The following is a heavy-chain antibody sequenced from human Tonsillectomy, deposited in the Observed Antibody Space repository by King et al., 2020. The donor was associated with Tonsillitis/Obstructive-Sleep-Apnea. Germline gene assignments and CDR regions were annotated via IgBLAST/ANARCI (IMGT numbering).Heavy chain of an antibody. CDR2: IYWDDDK. CDR1: GFSLSTNRVG. Sequence: TLQESGPTLVKPTQTLTLTCTFSGFSLSTNRVGVGWIRQPPGKALEWLALIYWDDDKRYSPSLKSRLTITKDTSKNQVVLTMTNMDPVDTATYYCAHRRDEPSITGTLFDPWGQGTLVTVSS. D-gene: IGHD1-7*01. J-gene: IGHJ5*02. CDR3: AHRRDEPSITGTLFDP. V-gene: IGHV2-5*02.